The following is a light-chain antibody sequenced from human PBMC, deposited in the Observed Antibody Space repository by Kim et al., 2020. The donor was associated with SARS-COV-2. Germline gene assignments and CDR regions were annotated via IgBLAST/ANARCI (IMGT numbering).Light chain of an antibody. J-gene: IGLJ1*01. CDR3: MIWPSNAYYV. Sequence: CNLPSDINVSSYNRYWYQQKPGSPPRYLLYYYSASDKGQGSGVPSRFSGSKDASANTGILLISGLQSEDEADYYCMIWPSNAYYVFGTGTKVTVL. V-gene: IGLV5-37*01. CDR2: YYSASDK. CDR1: SDINVSSYN.